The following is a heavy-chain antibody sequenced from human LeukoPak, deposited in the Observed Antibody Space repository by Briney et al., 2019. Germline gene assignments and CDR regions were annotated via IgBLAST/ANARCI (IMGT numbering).Heavy chain of an antibody. CDR1: RYSFTSYW. CDR3: ARHTGRWLQFLAVDY. CDR2: IYPGDSDT. D-gene: IGHD5-24*01. J-gene: IGHJ4*02. Sequence: GESLKISCKSSRYSFTSYWIGWVRQMPGKGLEWMGIIYPGDSDTKYSPSFQGQVTISADKSISTTYLQWSSLKASDTAMYYCARHTGRWLQFLAVDYWGQGTLVTVSS. V-gene: IGHV5-51*01.